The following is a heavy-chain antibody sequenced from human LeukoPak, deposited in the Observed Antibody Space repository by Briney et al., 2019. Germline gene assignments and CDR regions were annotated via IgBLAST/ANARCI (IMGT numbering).Heavy chain of an antibody. CDR3: AKSPKDTAPLGART. CDR2: ITDGGGDT. V-gene: IGHV3-23*01. J-gene: IGHJ4*02. D-gene: IGHD5-18*01. Sequence: GGSLRLSCAASGFTFNNYAMTWVRQAPGRGLEWVSSITDGGGDTAYADSVKDRFTISRDNSKNTLYLQMNSLRVDDTAVYYCAKSPKDTAPLGARTGGQGALVTVSS. CDR1: GFTFNNYA.